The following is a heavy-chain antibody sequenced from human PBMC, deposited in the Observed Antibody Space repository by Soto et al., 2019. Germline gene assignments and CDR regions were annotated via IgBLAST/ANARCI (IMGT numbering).Heavy chain of an antibody. CDR1: GFTFSSYA. J-gene: IGHJ3*02. CDR2: ISGSGGST. V-gene: IGHV3-23*01. CDR3: AKGAGVWYSAFDI. Sequence: GGSLRLSCAASGFTFSSYAMSWVRQAQGKGLEWVSAISGSGGSTYYADYVKGRLTSSRDNSKNTPYLQMNSLRAEDTAVYYCAKGAGVWYSAFDIWGQGTMVTVSS. D-gene: IGHD2-21*02.